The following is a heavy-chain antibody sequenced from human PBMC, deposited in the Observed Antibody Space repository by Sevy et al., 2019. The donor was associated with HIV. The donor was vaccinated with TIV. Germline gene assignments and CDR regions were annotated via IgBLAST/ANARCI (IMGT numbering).Heavy chain of an antibody. CDR3: ARGGSSWFFDY. J-gene: IGHJ4*02. V-gene: IGHV4-59*01. CDR1: GGSISSYY. CDR2: IYYSGST. Sequence: SETLSLTCTVSGGSISSYYWSWIRQPPGKGLEWIGYIYYSGSTNYNPSLKSRVTISVDTSKNQFSLKLSSVTAADTAVYYCARGGSSWFFDYWGQGTLVTVSS. D-gene: IGHD6-13*01.